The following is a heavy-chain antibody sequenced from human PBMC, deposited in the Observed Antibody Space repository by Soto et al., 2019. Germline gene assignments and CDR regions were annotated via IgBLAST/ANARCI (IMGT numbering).Heavy chain of an antibody. CDR2: ISSRGGDT. CDR1: VFPFSDYA. Sequence: DVQLLESGGGLVQPGGSLRLSCADSVFPFSDYAMSWVRQAPGKGLQWVSVISSRGGDTYYADSVRGRFTISRDNSKSTLSLQMHSLRAEDTAIYYCAKDLFPALSGKDYYYGLDVWGPGTTVTVSS. V-gene: IGHV3-23*01. CDR3: AKDLFPALSGKDYYYGLDV. J-gene: IGHJ6*02. D-gene: IGHD1-20*01.